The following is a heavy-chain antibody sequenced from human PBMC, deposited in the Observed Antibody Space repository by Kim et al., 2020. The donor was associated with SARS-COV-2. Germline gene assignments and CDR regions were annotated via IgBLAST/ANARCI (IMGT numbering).Heavy chain of an antibody. J-gene: IGHJ6*02. CDR3: ARDRDGYSYGSSGMDV. V-gene: IGHV3-30*07. Sequence: CVKGRFTISRDKSRSTVYLQMNSLRAEDTAVYYCARDRDGYSYGSSGMDVWGQGTTVTVSS. D-gene: IGHD5-18*01.